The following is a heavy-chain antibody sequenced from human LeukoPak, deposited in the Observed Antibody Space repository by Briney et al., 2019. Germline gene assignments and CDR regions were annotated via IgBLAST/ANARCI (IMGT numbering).Heavy chain of an antibody. J-gene: IGHJ3*02. V-gene: IGHV4-34*01. D-gene: IGHD4-11*01. CDR2: INHSGST. CDR1: GGSFSGYY. Sequence: PSETLSLTCAVYGGSFSGYYWSWIRQPPGKGLEWIGEINHSGSTNYNPSLKSRVTISVDRSKNQFSLKLSSVTAADTAVYYCARDVNYGAFDIWGQGTMVTVSS. CDR3: ARDVNYGAFDI.